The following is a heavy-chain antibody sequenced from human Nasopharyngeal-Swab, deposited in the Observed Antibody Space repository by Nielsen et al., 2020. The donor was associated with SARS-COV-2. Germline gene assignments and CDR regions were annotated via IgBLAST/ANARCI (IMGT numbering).Heavy chain of an antibody. Sequence: RQAPGKGLEWIGSIYYSGSTYHNPSLKSRVTISVDTSKNQFSLKLSSVTAADTAVYYCARHLFTMIVVVISDAFDIWGQGTMVTVSS. CDR3: ARHLFTMIVVVISDAFDI. J-gene: IGHJ3*02. V-gene: IGHV4-39*01. D-gene: IGHD3-22*01. CDR2: IYYSGST.